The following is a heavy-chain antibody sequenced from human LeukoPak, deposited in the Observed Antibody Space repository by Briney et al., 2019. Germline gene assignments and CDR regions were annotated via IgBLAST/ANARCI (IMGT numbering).Heavy chain of an antibody. CDR3: AGGHWVLAAFDI. D-gene: IGHD2-8*01. CDR1: GGSINSYY. J-gene: IGHJ3*02. V-gene: IGHV4-4*07. Sequence: SETLSLTCTVSGGSINSYYWSWIRQPAGKGLEWIGRIYTSGSTNYNPSLKNRVTISVDTSRNQFSLKLSSVTAADTAVYCCAGGHWVLAAFDIWGQGTMVTVSS. CDR2: IYTSGST.